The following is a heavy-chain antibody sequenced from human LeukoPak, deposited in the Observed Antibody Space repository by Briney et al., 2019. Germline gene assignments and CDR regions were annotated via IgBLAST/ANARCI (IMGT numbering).Heavy chain of an antibody. D-gene: IGHD2-15*01. CDR1: GGSFSSSSYY. J-gene: IGHJ4*02. CDR3: ARQHSGVVAATFDY. Sequence: SETLSLTCTVSGGSFSSSSYYWGWIRQPPGKGLEWIGRIYYSGSTYYNPSLKSRVTISVDTSKNQFSLKLSSVPAADTAVYYCARQHSGVVAATFDYWGQGTLVTVSS. CDR2: IYYSGST. V-gene: IGHV4-39*01.